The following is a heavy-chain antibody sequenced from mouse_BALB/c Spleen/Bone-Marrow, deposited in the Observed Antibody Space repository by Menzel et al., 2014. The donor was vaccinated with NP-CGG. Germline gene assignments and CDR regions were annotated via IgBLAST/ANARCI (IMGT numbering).Heavy chain of an antibody. CDR2: INPSTGYT. D-gene: IGHD4-1*01. Sequence: QVQLQQSGAELAKPGASVKMSCKDSGYTFTSYWMHWVKQRPGQGLEWIGYINPSTGYTEYNQKFKDKATLTADKSSSTAYMQLSSLTSEDSAVYYCATGYYFDYWGQGTTLTVSS. J-gene: IGHJ2*01. V-gene: IGHV1-7*01. CDR1: GYTFTSYW. CDR3: ATGYYFDY.